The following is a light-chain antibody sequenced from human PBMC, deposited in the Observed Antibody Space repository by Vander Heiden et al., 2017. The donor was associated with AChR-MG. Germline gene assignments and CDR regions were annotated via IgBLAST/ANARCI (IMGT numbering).Light chain of an antibody. J-gene: IGLJ1*01. CDR3: QVWDSTSALYV. CDR2: YDS. CDR1: NIGTKS. Sequence: SYVLTQPPSVSVAPGKTARTTCGGNNIGTKSVHWYQQKAGQAPVLVIYYDSDPPSGIPERFSGSNSGNTATLTISRVEAGDEADYYCQVWDSTSALYVFGTGTRVTVL. V-gene: IGLV3-21*04.